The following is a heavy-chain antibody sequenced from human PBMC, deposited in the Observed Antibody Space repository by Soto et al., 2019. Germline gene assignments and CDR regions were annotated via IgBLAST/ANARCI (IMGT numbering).Heavy chain of an antibody. J-gene: IGHJ6*02. Sequence: QVQLVESGGGVVQPGRSLRLSCAASGFTFSSYGMHWVRQAPGKGLEWVAVISYDGSNKYYADSVKGRFTISRDNSKNTLYLQMNSLRAEDTAVYYCAKDKAVAGTLGGYGSYYGMDVWGQGTTVTVSS. CDR1: GFTFSSYG. CDR3: AKDKAVAGTLGGYGSYYGMDV. V-gene: IGHV3-30*18. CDR2: ISYDGSNK. D-gene: IGHD6-19*01.